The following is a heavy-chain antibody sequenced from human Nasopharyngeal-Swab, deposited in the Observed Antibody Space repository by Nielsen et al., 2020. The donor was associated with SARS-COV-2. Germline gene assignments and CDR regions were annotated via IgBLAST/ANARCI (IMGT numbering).Heavy chain of an antibody. Sequence: GESLKISCSASGLTFSTYAMTWVRQAPGKGLEWVSIVSYSGGGDTFYADSVKGLFTISRDNSRTTLYLQMNSLRTEDTDMYYCAKGSPMTGTRTQTFDSWGQGTQVTVSS. CDR3: AKGSPMTGTRTQTFDS. CDR1: GLTFSTYA. CDR2: VSYSGGGDT. J-gene: IGHJ4*02. D-gene: IGHD1-14*01. V-gene: IGHV3-23*01.